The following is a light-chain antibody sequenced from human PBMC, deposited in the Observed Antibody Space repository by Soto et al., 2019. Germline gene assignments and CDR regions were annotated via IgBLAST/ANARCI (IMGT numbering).Light chain of an antibody. Sequence: DIVMTQSPDSLAVSLGARATITCKSSQSVLYSSNNKHFLAWYQQKPGQTPKLLIYWASTRDSGVPDRFSGSGSGTDFTLTISSLQAEDVAVYYCQQYDSTPKTFGQGTKVEIK. V-gene: IGKV4-1*01. J-gene: IGKJ1*01. CDR2: WAS. CDR3: QQYDSTPKT. CDR1: QSVLYSSNNKHF.